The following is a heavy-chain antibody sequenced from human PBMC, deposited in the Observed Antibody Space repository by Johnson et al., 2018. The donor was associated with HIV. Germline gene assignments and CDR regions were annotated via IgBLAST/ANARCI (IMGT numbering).Heavy chain of an antibody. D-gene: IGHD6-6*01. V-gene: IGHV3-48*04. CDR2: ISSSGSTI. CDR3: ATRTGPRLHRAARRPDAFDI. CDR1: GFTFSSYR. J-gene: IGHJ3*02. Sequence: EVQLVESGGGLVQPGGSLRLSCAASGFTFSSYRMSWVRQAPGKGLEWVSYISSSGSTIYYADSVKGRFTISRTNAKNSLYLQLNSLRAEDTAVYYCATRTGPRLHRAARRPDAFDIWGQGTMVTVSS.